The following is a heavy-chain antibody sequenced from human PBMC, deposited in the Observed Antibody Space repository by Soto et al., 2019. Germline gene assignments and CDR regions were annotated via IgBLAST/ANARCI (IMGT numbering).Heavy chain of an antibody. V-gene: IGHV1-18*01. J-gene: IGHJ5*02. D-gene: IGHD6-6*01. CDR1: GYISISYG. CDR2: INTYNGNT. CDR3: ARALLYSSSSNEYYNWFDP. Sequence: ASVKVSCKASGYISISYGISWVRQAPGQGLEWMGWINTYNGNTKYAQKFQGRVTMTTDTSTSTADMELRSLRSDDTAVYYCARALLYSSSSNEYYNWFDPWGQGTLVTVSS.